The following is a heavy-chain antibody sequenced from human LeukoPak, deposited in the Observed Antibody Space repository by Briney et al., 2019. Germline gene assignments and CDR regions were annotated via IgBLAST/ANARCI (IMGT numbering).Heavy chain of an antibody. CDR1: GYTFTSYY. CDR2: INPSGGST. V-gene: IGHV1-46*01. J-gene: IGHJ4*02. Sequence: ASVKVSCKASGYTFTSYYMHWVRQAPGQGLEWMGIINPSGGSTNYAQKFQGRVTMTRDTSTSTVYMDLSSLRSEDTAVYYCARDSSGNYYTPAHFDYWGQGTLVTVSS. D-gene: IGHD1-26*01. CDR3: ARDSSGNYYTPAHFDY.